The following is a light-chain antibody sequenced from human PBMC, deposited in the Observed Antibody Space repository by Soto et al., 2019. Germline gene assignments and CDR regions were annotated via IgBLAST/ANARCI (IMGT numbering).Light chain of an antibody. V-gene: IGLV2-14*01. Sequence: QSALTQPASVSGSPGQSITISCTGTSSDVGGYNYVSWYQQHPGKAPKLMIYDVSNRPSGVSNRFSGSKSGNMASLTISGLQAEDEADYYCSSYTSSIAVVFGGGTKLTVL. CDR3: SSYTSSIAVV. CDR1: SSDVGGYNY. J-gene: IGLJ2*01. CDR2: DVS.